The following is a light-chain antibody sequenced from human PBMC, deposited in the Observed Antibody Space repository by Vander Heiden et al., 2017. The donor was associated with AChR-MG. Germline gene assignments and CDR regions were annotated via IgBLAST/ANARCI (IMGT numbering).Light chain of an antibody. Sequence: VLTQPPSVSEAPGQGVIISCTGNSTNIGAYFAVHWYQHVPEPAPKLLIYGNRNRPSGVPDRFSGSKSGTSASLAITGLQAEDEADYYCQSYDSSLSGLVFGGGTKLTVL. J-gene: IGLJ2*01. CDR1: STNIGAYFA. CDR3: QSYDSSLSGLV. V-gene: IGLV1-40*01. CDR2: GNR.